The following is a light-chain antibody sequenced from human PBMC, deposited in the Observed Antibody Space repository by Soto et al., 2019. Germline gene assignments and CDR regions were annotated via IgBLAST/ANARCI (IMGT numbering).Light chain of an antibody. V-gene: IGKV1-5*03. J-gene: IGKJ1*01. Sequence: DIQMTQSPSTLSGSVGDRVTITCRASQTISSWLAWYQQKPGKAPKLLIYKASTLKSGVPSRFSGSGSGTEFTLTISSLQPEDFAVYHCQQYHNWPSWTFGQGTKVDIK. CDR3: QQYHNWPSWT. CDR1: QTISSW. CDR2: KAS.